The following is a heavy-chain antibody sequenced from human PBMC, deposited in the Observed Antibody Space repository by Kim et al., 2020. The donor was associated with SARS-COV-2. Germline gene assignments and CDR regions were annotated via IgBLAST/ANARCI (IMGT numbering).Heavy chain of an antibody. Sequence: NPSLKSRVTISVDTSKNQFSLKLSSVTAADTAVYYCARGPQSKKYAGIDYWGQGTLVTVSS. CDR3: ARGPQSKKYAGIDY. D-gene: IGHD2-8*01. V-gene: IGHV4-34*01. J-gene: IGHJ4*02.